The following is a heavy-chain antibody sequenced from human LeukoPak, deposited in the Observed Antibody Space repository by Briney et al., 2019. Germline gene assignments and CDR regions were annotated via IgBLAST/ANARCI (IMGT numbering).Heavy chain of an antibody. J-gene: IGHJ4*02. CDR1: GGSFSGYY. Sequence: PSETLSLTCAVYGGSFSGYYWSWIRQPSGNGLEWIGEINHMGSTNYNPSLKSRVTISVDTSKNQFSLKLSSVTAADTAVYYCARRYSYGLWYFDYWGQGTLVTVSS. D-gene: IGHD5-18*01. V-gene: IGHV4-34*01. CDR3: ARRYSYGLWYFDY. CDR2: INHMGST.